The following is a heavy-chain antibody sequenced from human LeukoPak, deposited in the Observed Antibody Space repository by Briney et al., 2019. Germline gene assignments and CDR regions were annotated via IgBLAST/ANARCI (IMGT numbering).Heavy chain of an antibody. J-gene: IGHJ4*02. V-gene: IGHV1-8*01. CDR2: MNPNSGNT. D-gene: IGHD6-13*01. CDR1: GYTFTSYD. Sequence: GASVKVSCKASGYTFTSYDINWVRQATGQGLEWMGWMNPNSGNTGYAQKFQGRVTMTTDTSTSTAYMELRSLRSDDTAVYYCASQPLGIAAAGGDYWGQGTLVTVSS. CDR3: ASQPLGIAAAGGDY.